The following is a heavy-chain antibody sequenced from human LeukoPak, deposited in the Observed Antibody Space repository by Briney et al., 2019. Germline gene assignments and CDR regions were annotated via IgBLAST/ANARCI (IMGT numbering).Heavy chain of an antibody. D-gene: IGHD6-13*01. CDR1: GFTFDDYA. Sequence: PGRSLRLSCAASGFTFDDYAMHWVRQAPGKGLEWVSGISWNSGSIGYADSVKGRFTISRDNAKNSLYLQMNSLRAEDTALYYCAKVIGSWSNYYYYGMDVWGQGTTVTVS. J-gene: IGHJ6*02. CDR2: ISWNSGSI. CDR3: AKVIGSWSNYYYYGMDV. V-gene: IGHV3-9*01.